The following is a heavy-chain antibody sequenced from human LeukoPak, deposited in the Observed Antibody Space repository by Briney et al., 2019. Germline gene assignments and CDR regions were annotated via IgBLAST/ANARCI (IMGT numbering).Heavy chain of an antibody. V-gene: IGHV3-7*03. D-gene: IGHD4-11*01. CDR3: ARGGNYRLDY. CDR2: IKRDGSEK. Sequence: GGSLRLSCAASGFTFSSYWMTWVRQAPGKGLEWVANIKRDGSEKHYVDSVKGRFTISRDNAKNSMFLQMNSLRAEDTAVYYCARGGNYRLDYWGQGTLVTVSS. J-gene: IGHJ4*02. CDR1: GFTFSSYW.